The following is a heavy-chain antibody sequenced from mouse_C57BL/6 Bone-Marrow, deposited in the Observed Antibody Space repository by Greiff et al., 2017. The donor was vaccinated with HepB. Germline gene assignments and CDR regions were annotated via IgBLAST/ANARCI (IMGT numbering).Heavy chain of an antibody. D-gene: IGHD4-1*01. V-gene: IGHV7-1*01. Sequence: EVQLVDSGGGLVQSGRSLRLSCATSGFTFSDFYMEWVRQAPGKGLEWIAASRNKANDYTTEYSASVKGRFIVSRDTSQSILYLQMNALRAEDTAIYYCARDATGTFAYWGQGTLVTVSA. J-gene: IGHJ3*01. CDR1: GFTFSDFY. CDR2: SRNKANDYTT. CDR3: ARDATGTFAY.